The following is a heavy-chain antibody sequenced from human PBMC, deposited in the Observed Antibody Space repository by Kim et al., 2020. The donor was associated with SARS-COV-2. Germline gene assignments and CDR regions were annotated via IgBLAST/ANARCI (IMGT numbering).Heavy chain of an antibody. D-gene: IGHD2-2*02. V-gene: IGHV4-61*08. CDR2: IYHGGST. Sequence: SETLSLTCSVSGVSVSSGGYYWSWIRQPPGKGLERIGHIYHGGSTNYNRSLQSRVTISVDTSKNQFSLKLSSVTDADTAMYYCARTCSSVSCYTFGVDVWGQGTRVTVSS. CDR3: ARTCSSVSCYTFGVDV. CDR1: GVSVSSGGYY. J-gene: IGHJ6*02.